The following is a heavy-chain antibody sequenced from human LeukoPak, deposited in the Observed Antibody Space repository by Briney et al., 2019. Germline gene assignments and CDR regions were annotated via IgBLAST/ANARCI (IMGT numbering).Heavy chain of an antibody. J-gene: IGHJ4*02. D-gene: IGHD1-26*01. CDR3: ARESGSYADS. CDR2: IYIRGST. V-gene: IGHV4-61*02. CDR1: GGSISSGSYY. Sequence: KPSETLSLTCTVSGGSISSGSYYWSWIRQPAGKGLEWIGRIYIRGSTNYNPSLNSRVTISVDTSKNQFSLKLSSVTAADTAVYYCARESGSYADSWGQGTLVTVSS.